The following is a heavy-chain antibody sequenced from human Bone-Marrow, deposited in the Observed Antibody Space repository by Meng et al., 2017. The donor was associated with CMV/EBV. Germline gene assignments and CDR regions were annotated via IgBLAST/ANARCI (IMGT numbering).Heavy chain of an antibody. V-gene: IGHV4-59*04. Sequence: SETLSLTCTVSGGSISSYYWSWIRQPPGKGLESIATISYSGTTYHNPSLRARVTMSIDTSKNQFSLRLTSVTAADTARYYCARSGGDNRSYNYYGMDVWGQGTTVTDSS. CDR1: GGSISSYY. D-gene: IGHD3-16*01. CDR3: ARSGGDNRSYNYYGMDV. CDR2: ISYSGTT. J-gene: IGHJ6*02.